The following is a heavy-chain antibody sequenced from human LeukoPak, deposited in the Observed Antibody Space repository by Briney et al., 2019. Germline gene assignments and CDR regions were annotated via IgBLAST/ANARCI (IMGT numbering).Heavy chain of an antibody. CDR1: GFTFSSYA. J-gene: IGHJ3*02. V-gene: IGHV3-23*01. CDR3: ARSAGYSGGVGDAFDI. Sequence: GGSLRLSCAASGFTFSSYAMSWVRQAPGKGLEWVSSISASGSSTFYADSVKGRFTISRDNAKNSLYLQMNSLRAEDTAVYYCARSAGYSGGVGDAFDIWGQGTMVTVSS. CDR2: ISASGSST. D-gene: IGHD2-21*01.